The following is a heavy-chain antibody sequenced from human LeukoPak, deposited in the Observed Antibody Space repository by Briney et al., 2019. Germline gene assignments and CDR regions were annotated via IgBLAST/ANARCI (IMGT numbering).Heavy chain of an antibody. D-gene: IGHD5-12*01. J-gene: IGHJ4*02. CDR2: ISSNGGST. CDR3: ASPYSGYDYNFDH. CDR1: GSTFSSYA. V-gene: IGHV3-64D*06. Sequence: GGSLRLSCSASGSTFSSYAMHWVRQAPGKGLEYVSSISSNGGSTYYADSVKGRFTISRDNSKNTLFLQMSSLRTEDTAVYYCASPYSGYDYNFDHWGQGTLVTVSS.